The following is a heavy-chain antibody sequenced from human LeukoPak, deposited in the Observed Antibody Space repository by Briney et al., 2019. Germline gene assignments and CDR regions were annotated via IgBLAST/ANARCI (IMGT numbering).Heavy chain of an antibody. J-gene: IGHJ5*02. CDR3: AKDLKSDGSGVNWFDP. V-gene: IGHV3-30*18. CDR2: ISYDGSNE. Sequence: GGSLRLSCAASGFSFSSYGMHWVRQAPGKGLEWVAVISYDGSNEYYADSVKGRFTISRDNSKNTLYLQMNSLRADDTAVYYCAKDLKSDGSGVNWFDPWGQGTLVTVSS. CDR1: GFSFSSYG. D-gene: IGHD3-10*01.